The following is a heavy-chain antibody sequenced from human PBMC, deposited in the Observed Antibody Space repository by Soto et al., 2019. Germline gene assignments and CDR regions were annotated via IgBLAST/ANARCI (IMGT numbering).Heavy chain of an antibody. V-gene: IGHV4-34*01. CDR2: INHSGST. Sequence: QVQLQQWGAGLLEPSETLSLTCAVYGGSFSGYYWSWIRQPPGKGLEWIGEINHSGSTNYNPSLRSRVTISVDTSKNQFSLRLSSVTAADTAVNSCARGTWELRFDPWGQGTLVTVSS. D-gene: IGHD1-26*01. CDR3: ARGTWELRFDP. CDR1: GGSFSGYY. J-gene: IGHJ5*02.